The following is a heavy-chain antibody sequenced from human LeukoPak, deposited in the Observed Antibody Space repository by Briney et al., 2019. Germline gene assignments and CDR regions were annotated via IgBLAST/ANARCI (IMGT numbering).Heavy chain of an antibody. D-gene: IGHD3-10*01. J-gene: IGHJ4*02. V-gene: IGHV4-31*03. CDR1: GGSISSGGYY. Sequence: PSETLSLTCTVSGGSISSGGYYWSWIRQHPGKGLEWIGYIYYSGSTYYNPSLKSRVTISVDTSKNQFSLKLSSVTAADTAVYYCARVPYGSGSPYFDYWGQGTLVTVSS. CDR2: IYYSGST. CDR3: ARVPYGSGSPYFDY.